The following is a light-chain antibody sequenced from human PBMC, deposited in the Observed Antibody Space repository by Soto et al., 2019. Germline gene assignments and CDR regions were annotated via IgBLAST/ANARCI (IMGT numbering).Light chain of an antibody. V-gene: IGKV4-1*01. J-gene: IGKJ1*01. CDR2: WAS. Sequence: IVMTQSPDSLAVSLGERATINCKPSQSLFYSYNNYNYLAWYQQKPGQPPKVLIYWASTRASGVPDRFSGSGSGTEFILTISSLQAEDVAVYYCQEYLNSLPAFGQGTKVEVK. CDR1: QSLFYSYNNYNY. CDR3: QEYLNSLPA.